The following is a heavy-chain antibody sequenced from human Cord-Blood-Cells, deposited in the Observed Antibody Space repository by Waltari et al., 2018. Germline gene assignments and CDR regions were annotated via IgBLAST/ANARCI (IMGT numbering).Heavy chain of an antibody. Sequence: QVQLVQSGAEVKKPGASVTVSCTASGYTLTSYGISWVRKAPGAGLEWMGWISAYNGNTNYAQKLQGRVTMTTDTSTSTAYMELRSLRSDDTAVYYCARDPEEDCSSTSCYRGWFDPWGQGTLVTVSS. V-gene: IGHV1-18*04. D-gene: IGHD2-2*02. J-gene: IGHJ5*02. CDR2: ISAYNGNT. CDR1: GYTLTSYG. CDR3: ARDPEEDCSSTSCYRGWFDP.